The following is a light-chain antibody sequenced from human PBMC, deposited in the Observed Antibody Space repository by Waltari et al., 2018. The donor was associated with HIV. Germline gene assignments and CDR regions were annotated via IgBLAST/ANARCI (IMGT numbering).Light chain of an antibody. Sequence: SYDLNQPPSVSVSPGQTASITCPGQQLGDKYASWYQQRPGQSPIVVIYQNKKRPSGIPERFSGSKSGNTATLTISGTQVTDEADYYCQAWDSDTYVFGTGTKVTVL. V-gene: IGLV3-1*01. CDR2: QNK. CDR1: QLGDKY. CDR3: QAWDSDTYV. J-gene: IGLJ1*01.